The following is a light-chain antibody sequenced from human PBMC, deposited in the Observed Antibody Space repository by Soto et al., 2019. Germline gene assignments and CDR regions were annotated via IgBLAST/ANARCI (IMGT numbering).Light chain of an antibody. J-gene: IGLJ2*01. CDR1: SSDVGVYNY. CDR3: SSYTSSDTLV. CDR2: EVS. Sequence: QSALTQPASVSESPGQSITISCTGTSSDVGVYNYVSWYQQHPGKAPKLMIYEVSNRPSGVSNRFSGSKSGNTASLTISGHQAEDEADYYCSSYTSSDTLVFGGGTKLTVL. V-gene: IGLV2-14*01.